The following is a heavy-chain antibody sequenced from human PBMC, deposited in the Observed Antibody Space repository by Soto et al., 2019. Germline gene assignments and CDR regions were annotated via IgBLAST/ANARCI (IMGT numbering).Heavy chain of an antibody. J-gene: IGHJ4*02. D-gene: IGHD6-13*01. CDR2: IVVGSGNT. CDR1: GFTFTNSA. V-gene: IGHV1-58*01. Sequence: ASVKVSCKASGFTFTNSAVQWVRQARGQRLEWIGWIVVGSGNTNYAQKFQDRVTITRDMSTSTVYMEMSSLKTEDTAVYYCTTDRVSWSRYRSSWLYFDYWGQGTLVTVSS. CDR3: TTDRVSWSRYRSSWLYFDY.